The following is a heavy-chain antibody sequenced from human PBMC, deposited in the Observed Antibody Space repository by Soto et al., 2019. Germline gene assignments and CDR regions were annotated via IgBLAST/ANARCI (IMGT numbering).Heavy chain of an antibody. CDR2: ISYDGSNK. V-gene: IGHV3-30-3*01. D-gene: IGHD6-13*01. CDR1: GFTFSSYA. J-gene: IGHJ6*02. CDR3: ARAYEEQQLGMDYYYYYGMDV. Sequence: QVQLVESGGGVVQPGRSLRLPCAASGFTFSSYAMHWVRQAPGKGLEWVAVISYDGSNKYYADSVKGRFTISRDNSKNTLYLQMNSLRAEDTAVYYCARAYEEQQLGMDYYYYYGMDVWGQGTTVTVSS.